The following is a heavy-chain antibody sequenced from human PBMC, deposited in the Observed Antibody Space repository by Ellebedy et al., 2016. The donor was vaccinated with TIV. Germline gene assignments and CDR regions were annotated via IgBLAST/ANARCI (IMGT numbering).Heavy chain of an antibody. CDR2: INQDGSEK. V-gene: IGHV3-7*01. J-gene: IGHJ3*02. CDR1: GFSFRSYW. CDR3: ATDGSYGDYLSPTHAFEI. D-gene: IGHD4-17*01. Sequence: GESLKISCVASGFSFRSYWMSWVRQAPGKGLEWVANINQDGSEKFYVDSVEGRITISRDNAKNSLYLQMNSLRPEDTAVYYCATDGSYGDYLSPTHAFEIWGQGTMVTVSS.